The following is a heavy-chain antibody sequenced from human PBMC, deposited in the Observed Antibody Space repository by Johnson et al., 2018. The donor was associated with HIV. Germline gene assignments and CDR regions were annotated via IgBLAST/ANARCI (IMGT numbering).Heavy chain of an antibody. D-gene: IGHD3-22*01. CDR2: IRYDGSNK. V-gene: IGHV3-30*02. CDR1: GFTFSSYG. J-gene: IGHJ3*02. Sequence: QMLLVESGGGVVQPGRSLRLSCAASGFTFSSYGMHWVRQAPGKGLEWVAFIRYDGSNKYYADSVKGRLTISRDNSKNTLYLQMNSLRAEDTAVYYCAKDQHYYDSRNGGAFDIWGQGEMVTVSS. CDR3: AKDQHYYDSRNGGAFDI.